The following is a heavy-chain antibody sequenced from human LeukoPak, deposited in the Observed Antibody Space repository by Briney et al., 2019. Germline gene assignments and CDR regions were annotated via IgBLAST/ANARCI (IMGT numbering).Heavy chain of an antibody. CDR3: ARGPLHGSSWYPDLYYMDV. CDR1: GYTFTGYY. D-gene: IGHD6-13*01. J-gene: IGHJ6*03. Sequence: ASVKVSCKASGYTFTGYYMHWVRQAPGQGLEWMGWINPNSGGTNYAQKFQGRVTMTRDTSISTAYMELSRLRSDDTAVYYCARGPLHGSSWYPDLYYMDVWGKGTTVTVSS. V-gene: IGHV1-2*02. CDR2: INPNSGGT.